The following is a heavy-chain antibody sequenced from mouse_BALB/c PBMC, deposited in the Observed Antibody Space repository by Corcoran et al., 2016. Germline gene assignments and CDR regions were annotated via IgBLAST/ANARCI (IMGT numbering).Heavy chain of an antibody. D-gene: IGHD1-1*01. Sequence: QVQLQQSGPELVKPGASVKISCKASGYTFTDYVISWVKQRTGQGLEWIGEIYPGSGSTYYNEKFKGKATLTADKSSNTAYMQLSILTSEDSAVYFCARGFYYGSRGFAYWGQGTLVTVSA. J-gene: IGHJ3*01. CDR1: GYTFTDYV. V-gene: IGHV1-77*01. CDR3: ARGFYYGSRGFAY. CDR2: IYPGSGST.